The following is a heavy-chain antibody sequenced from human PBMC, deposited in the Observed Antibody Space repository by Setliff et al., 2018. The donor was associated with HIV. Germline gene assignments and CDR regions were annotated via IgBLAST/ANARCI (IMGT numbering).Heavy chain of an antibody. CDR3: AAMIVNYYYMDV. D-gene: IGHD3-22*01. CDR1: GYSFTNYA. CDR2: INTNTENP. Sequence: GASVKVSCKASGYSFTNYALNWVRQAPGQGLEWMGWINTNTENPMYAQGYTGRFVFSLDTSVSTAFLQISSLKAEDTAVYYCAAMIVNYYYMDVWGKGTTVTVSS. V-gene: IGHV7-4-1*02. J-gene: IGHJ6*03.